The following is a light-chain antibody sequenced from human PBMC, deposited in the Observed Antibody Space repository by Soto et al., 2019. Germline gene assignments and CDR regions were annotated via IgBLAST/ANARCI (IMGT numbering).Light chain of an antibody. V-gene: IGKV3-20*01. CDR1: QGVSSNS. CDR3: QQYGTSVAS. Sequence: EIVLTQSPGTLALSPGEINTLSCRASQGVSSNSLAWYQEKPGQAPRLLIYDASRRATGIPDRFSGSGSGTDFTLTISRLEPDDFAVYYCQQYGTSVASFGPGTKVDIK. CDR2: DAS. J-gene: IGKJ3*01.